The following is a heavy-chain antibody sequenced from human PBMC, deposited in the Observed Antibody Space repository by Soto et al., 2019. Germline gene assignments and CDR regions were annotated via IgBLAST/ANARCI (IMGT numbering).Heavy chain of an antibody. CDR2: INPNSGGT. V-gene: IGHV1-2*04. CDR3: AREGGYSSPGGFYYYYMDV. CDR1: GYTFTGYY. D-gene: IGHD6-13*01. Sequence: ASVKVSCKASGYTFTGYYMHWVRQAPGQGLEWMGWINPNSGGTNYAQKFQGWVTMTRDTSISTAYMELSRLRSDDTAVYYCAREGGYSSPGGFYYYYMDVWGKGTTVTVSS. J-gene: IGHJ6*03.